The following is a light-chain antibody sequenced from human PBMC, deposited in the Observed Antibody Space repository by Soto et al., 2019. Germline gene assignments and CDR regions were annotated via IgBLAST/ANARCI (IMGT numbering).Light chain of an antibody. CDR1: QSVSSY. CDR2: DAY. CDR3: QQRSNWPLT. Sequence: EIVLTQSPATLSLSPGARATLXCRASQSVSSYLAWYQQKPGQAHRLXIYDAYNRATGIQARFSGSGSGTDFTLTIRSLEPEDFALYYCQQRSNWPLTFGGGTKVDIK. J-gene: IGKJ4*01. V-gene: IGKV3-11*01.